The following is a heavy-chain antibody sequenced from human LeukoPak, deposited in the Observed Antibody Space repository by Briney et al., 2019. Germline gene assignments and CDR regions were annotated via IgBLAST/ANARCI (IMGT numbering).Heavy chain of an antibody. Sequence: GGSLRLSCAASGFTFSNYEMNWVRQAPGKGLEWVSSISIGGDSIYYAESVKGRFTISRDNAKNSLYLQMNSLRAEDTAVYYCAREVQLGAMVRGVARAFDYWGQGTLVTVSS. CDR2: ISIGGDSI. D-gene: IGHD3-10*01. CDR1: GFTFSNYE. J-gene: IGHJ4*02. V-gene: IGHV3-48*03. CDR3: AREVQLGAMVRGVARAFDY.